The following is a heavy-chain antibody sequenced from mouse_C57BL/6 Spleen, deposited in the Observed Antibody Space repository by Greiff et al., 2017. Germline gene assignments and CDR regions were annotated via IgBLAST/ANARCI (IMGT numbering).Heavy chain of an antibody. J-gene: IGHJ4*01. V-gene: IGHV1-50*01. Sequence: QVQLQQPGAELVKPGASVKLSCKASGYTFTSYWMQWVKQRPGQGLEWIGEIDPSDSYTNYNQKFKGKATLTVDTYSSTAYMQLSSLTSEDSAVYYCARERFTTVVATKAMDYWGQGTSVTVSS. D-gene: IGHD1-1*01. CDR3: ARERFTTVVATKAMDY. CDR1: GYTFTSYW. CDR2: IDPSDSYT.